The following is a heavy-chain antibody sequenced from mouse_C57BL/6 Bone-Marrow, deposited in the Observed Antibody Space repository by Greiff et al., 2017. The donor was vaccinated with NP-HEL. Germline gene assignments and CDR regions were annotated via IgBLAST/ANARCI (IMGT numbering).Heavy chain of an antibody. CDR2: IDPENGDT. Sequence: VQLKQSGAELVRPGASVTLSCTVSGFNFKDDYMHWVKQRPEQGLEWIGWIDPENGDTEYASQFQGQATITADTSSNTAYLQRSSLTSEDTAVYYWTTGGSSPYAMDYWGRGTSVTVSS. J-gene: IGHJ4*01. CDR1: GFNFKDDY. D-gene: IGHD1-1*01. CDR3: TTGGSSPYAMDY. V-gene: IGHV14-4*01.